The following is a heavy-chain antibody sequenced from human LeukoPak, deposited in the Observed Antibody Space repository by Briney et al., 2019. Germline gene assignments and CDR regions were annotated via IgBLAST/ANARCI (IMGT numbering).Heavy chain of an antibody. CDR1: GFTYS. CDR3: AIFSNGAYLKWAPLDC. Sequence: GGSLRLSCVASGFTYSVTWVRRAPGTGLEWVSSISSSGTSTYYADSVKGRFTMSRDNSKHTVSLQMNSLGADDPALYYCAIFSNGAYLKWAPLDCWGQGTLVTVSS. D-gene: IGHD3-3*02. V-gene: IGHV3-23*05. J-gene: IGHJ4*02. CDR2: ISSSGTST.